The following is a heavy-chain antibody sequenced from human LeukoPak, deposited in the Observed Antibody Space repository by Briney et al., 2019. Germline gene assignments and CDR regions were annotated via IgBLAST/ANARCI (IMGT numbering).Heavy chain of an antibody. D-gene: IGHD5-12*01. CDR1: GFTVSSNY. CDR2: IYSGGST. J-gene: IGHJ4*02. Sequence: GGSLRLSCAASGFTVSSNYMSWVRQAPGKGLEWVSVIYSGGSTYYADSVKGRFTISRDNSKNTLYLQMNSLRAEDTAVYYCASTYSGYDPFDYWGQGTLVTVSS. V-gene: IGHV3-53*01. CDR3: ASTYSGYDPFDY.